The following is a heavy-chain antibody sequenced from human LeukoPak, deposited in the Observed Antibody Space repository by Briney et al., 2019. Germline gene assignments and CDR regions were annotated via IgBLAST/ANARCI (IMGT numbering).Heavy chain of an antibody. CDR2: IRSKANSYAT. CDR1: GFTFSGSA. J-gene: IGHJ3*02. D-gene: IGHD6-13*01. Sequence: GGSLRLSCAASGFTFSGSAMHWVRQASGKGLEWVGRIRSKANSYATAYAASVKGRFTISRDDSKNTAYLQMNSLKTEDTAVYYCTYSSIRIRIAFDIWGQGTMVTVSS. V-gene: IGHV3-73*01. CDR3: TYSSIRIRIAFDI.